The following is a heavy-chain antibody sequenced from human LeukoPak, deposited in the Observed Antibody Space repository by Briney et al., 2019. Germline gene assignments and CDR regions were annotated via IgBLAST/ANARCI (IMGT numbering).Heavy chain of an antibody. J-gene: IGHJ4*02. CDR1: GFTVSSNC. CDR2: IYRGGST. CDR3: AREYYDSSGYYPFDY. D-gene: IGHD3-22*01. V-gene: IGHV3-53*01. Sequence: GGSLRLSCAASGFTVSSNCMTWVRQAPGKGLEWVSVIYRGGSTYYADSVKGRFTISRDNSKNTLYLQMKTLRAEDTAVYYCAREYYDSSGYYPFDYWGQGTLVTVSS.